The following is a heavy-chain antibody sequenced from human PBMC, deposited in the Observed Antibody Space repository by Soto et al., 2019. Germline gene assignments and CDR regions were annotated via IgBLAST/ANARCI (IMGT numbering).Heavy chain of an antibody. D-gene: IGHD2-2*01. CDR1: GGTFSSYA. J-gene: IGHJ6*02. CDR3: AREGDIVVVPAAIYHGLRPLYGMDV. CDR2: IIPIFGSA. V-gene: IGHV1-69*01. Sequence: QVQLVQSGAEVKKPGSSLKVSCTASGGTFSSYAISWVRQAPGQGLEWMGGIIPIFGSANYAQKFQGRVTITGDESKSTGYMELSRLRSEDTAVYYCAREGDIVVVPAAIYHGLRPLYGMDVWGQGTTVTVSS.